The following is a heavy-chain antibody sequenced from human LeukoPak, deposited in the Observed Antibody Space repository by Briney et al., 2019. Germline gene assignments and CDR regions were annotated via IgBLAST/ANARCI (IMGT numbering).Heavy chain of an antibody. D-gene: IGHD3-16*01. CDR3: AKDSDYDYVWGSSYYFDY. J-gene: IGHJ4*02. CDR2: ISGSGGST. Sequence: PGGTLRLSCAASGFTFSSYGMSWVRQAPGKGLEWVSAISGSGGSTYYADSVKGRFTISRDNSKNTLYLQMNSLRAEDTAVYYCAKDSDYDYVWGSSYYFDYWGQGTLVTVSS. V-gene: IGHV3-23*01. CDR1: GFTFSSYG.